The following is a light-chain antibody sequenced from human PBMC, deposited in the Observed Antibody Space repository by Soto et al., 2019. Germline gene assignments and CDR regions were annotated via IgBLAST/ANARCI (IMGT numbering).Light chain of an antibody. CDR2: DTS. Sequence: EIVLTQSPATLSLSPGERATLSCRASQSVSNYLAWYQQKPGQAPRLLIYDTSNRATGIPARFSGSVSGTDFTLTISRLEPEDFAVYYCQQRSNWPLTFGGGTQVEIK. J-gene: IGKJ4*01. CDR1: QSVSNY. CDR3: QQRSNWPLT. V-gene: IGKV3-11*01.